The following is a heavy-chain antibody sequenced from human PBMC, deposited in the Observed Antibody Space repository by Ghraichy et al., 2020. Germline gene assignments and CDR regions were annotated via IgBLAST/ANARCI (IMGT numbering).Heavy chain of an antibody. J-gene: IGHJ5*02. D-gene: IGHD2-15*01. CDR3: AKDLRCSGGSCYESGWFDP. Sequence: GESLNISCAASGFTFSSYAMSWVRQAPGKGLEWVSAISGSGGSTYYADSVKGRFTISRDNSKNTLYLQMNSLRAEDTAVYYCAKDLRCSGGSCYESGWFDPWGQGTLVTVSS. CDR1: GFTFSSYA. V-gene: IGHV3-23*01. CDR2: ISGSGGST.